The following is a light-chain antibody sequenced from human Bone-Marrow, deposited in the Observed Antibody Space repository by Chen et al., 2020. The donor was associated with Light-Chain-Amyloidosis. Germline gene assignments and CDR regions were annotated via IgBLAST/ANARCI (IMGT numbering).Light chain of an antibody. V-gene: IGLV1-44*01. CDR3: VAWDDSLNGPM. CDR1: ISNIGSNS. Sequence: QSVLTQPPSASGTPGHRVTISCSGGISNIGSNSVNWHQQLPGTAPPLLIYNNDRRPSGVPDRVSGSTSGTSASLAISGLQSEDEADYYCVAWDDSLNGPMFGGGTKLTVL. CDR2: NND. J-gene: IGLJ3*02.